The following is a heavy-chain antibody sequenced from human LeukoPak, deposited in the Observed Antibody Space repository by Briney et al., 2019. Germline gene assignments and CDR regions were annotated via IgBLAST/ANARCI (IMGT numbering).Heavy chain of an antibody. V-gene: IGHV1-46*01. CDR2: INPSGGTT. D-gene: IGHD6-13*01. Sequence: ASVKVSCKASGYTFTSYYMHWVRLAPGQGLEWMAMINPSGGTTSYAQKFQDRVTMTRDTSTSTVYMELSSLRSEDTAVYYCARGLQQLADVFDIWGQGTMVTVSS. J-gene: IGHJ3*02. CDR3: ARGLQQLADVFDI. CDR1: GYTFTSYY.